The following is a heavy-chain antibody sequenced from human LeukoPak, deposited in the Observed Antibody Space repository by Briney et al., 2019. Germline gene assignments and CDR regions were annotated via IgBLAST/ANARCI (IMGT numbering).Heavy chain of an antibody. CDR2: ISSSSGTI. V-gene: IGHV3-48*04. D-gene: IGHD3-9*01. Sequence: PGGSLRLSCAASGFTFSSYAMHWVRQAPGKGLEWVSYISSSSGTIYYADSVKGRFTISRDNAKNSLYLQMNSLRAEDTAVYYCARDDRVLRYFDWLLSFDYWGQGTLVTVSS. J-gene: IGHJ4*02. CDR1: GFTFSSYA. CDR3: ARDDRVLRYFDWLLSFDY.